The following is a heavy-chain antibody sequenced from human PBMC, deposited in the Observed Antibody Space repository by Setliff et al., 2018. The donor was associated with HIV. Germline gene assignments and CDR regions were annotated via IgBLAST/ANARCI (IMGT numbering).Heavy chain of an antibody. V-gene: IGHV3-23*01. CDR3: AKTAYKHQYYYASSGYLDF. CDR1: RFTFSSYA. D-gene: IGHD3-22*01. Sequence: AGGSLRLSCAASRFTFSSYAMSWVRQAPGKGLEWVSGISGNDGSTYYADSVKGRFTISRDNSKNTLFLQMNSLRAEDTAIYYCAKTAYKHQYYYASSGYLDFWGQ. CDR2: ISGNDGST. J-gene: IGHJ4*02.